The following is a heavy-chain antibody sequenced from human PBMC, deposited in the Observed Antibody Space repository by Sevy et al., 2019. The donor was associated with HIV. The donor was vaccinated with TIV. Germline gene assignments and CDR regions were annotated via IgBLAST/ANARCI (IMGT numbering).Heavy chain of an antibody. D-gene: IGHD1-26*01. Sequence: SETLSLTCTVSSCSITSLYWNWIRQPPGKGLEWIANIYYNGHINYNPSLKSRVTLSLDTSKNQFSLRLSSVTAADTAMYYCAGENAWGRGYSWGQGTLVTVSS. CDR1: SCSITSLY. V-gene: IGHV4-59*08. CDR2: IYYNGHI. CDR3: AGENAWGRGYS. J-gene: IGHJ4*02.